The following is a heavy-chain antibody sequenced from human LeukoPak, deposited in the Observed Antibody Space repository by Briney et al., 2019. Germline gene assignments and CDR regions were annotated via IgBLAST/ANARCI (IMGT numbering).Heavy chain of an antibody. J-gene: IGHJ4*02. CDR1: GGSISSTSYY. Sequence: SETLSLTFIVSGGSISSTSYYWGWIRQSPGKGLEWIGSIHYRGTTYYNPSLLSRGTISVDTYKNQFSLKLTSVTAADTAVYFCAREGSGYSTNFDYWGQGTLVTVSS. CDR2: IHYRGTT. V-gene: IGHV4-39*07. CDR3: AREGSGYSTNFDY. D-gene: IGHD3-3*01.